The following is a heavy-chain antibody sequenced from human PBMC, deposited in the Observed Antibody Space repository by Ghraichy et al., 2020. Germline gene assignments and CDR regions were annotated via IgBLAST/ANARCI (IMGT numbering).Heavy chain of an antibody. CDR1: GGSFSGYY. CDR3: ASWGCSGGSCYSLQDY. Sequence: SETLSLTCAVYGGSFSGYYWSWIRQPPGKGLEWIGEINHSGSTNYNPSLKSRVTISVDTSKNQFSLKLSSVTAADTAVYYCASWGCSGGSCYSLQDYWGQGTLVTVSS. CDR2: INHSGST. D-gene: IGHD2-15*01. J-gene: IGHJ4*02. V-gene: IGHV4-34*01.